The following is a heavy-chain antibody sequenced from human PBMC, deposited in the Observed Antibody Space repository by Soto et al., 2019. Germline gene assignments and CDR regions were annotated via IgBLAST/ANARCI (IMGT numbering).Heavy chain of an antibody. D-gene: IGHD3-10*01. Sequence: EVQLVESGGSLVKPGGSLRLSCAASGFTFSSHAMNWVRQAPGKGLEWISSIDSSSSFIYYADSVKGRFTISRDNAKKSVFMHMSSLRAADTAVYYCARDPLWFGEIGYFDYWGQGALVTVSS. V-gene: IGHV3-21*01. CDR3: ARDPLWFGEIGYFDY. J-gene: IGHJ4*02. CDR1: GFTFSSHA. CDR2: IDSSSSFI.